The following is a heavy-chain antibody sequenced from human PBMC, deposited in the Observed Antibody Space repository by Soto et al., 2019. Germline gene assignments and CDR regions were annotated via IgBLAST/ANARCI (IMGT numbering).Heavy chain of an antibody. Sequence: EMQLLESGGGLEQPGGSLRLSCAASGFTLSNYGMAWVRQAPGEGLEWVASIDANGMSTFYADSVQGRFTISRDSFEKTLYLQMNSRRAEDTALYYCARHYNLGVWGKGTTVTVS. J-gene: IGHJ6*03. V-gene: IGHV3-23*01. CDR3: ARHYNLGV. CDR2: IDANGMST. CDR1: GFTLSNYG.